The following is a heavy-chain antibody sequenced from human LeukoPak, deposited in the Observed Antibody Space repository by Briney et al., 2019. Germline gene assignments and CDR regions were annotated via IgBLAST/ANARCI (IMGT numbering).Heavy chain of an antibody. CDR1: GCAFTSYG. J-gene: IGHJ4*02. CDR3: ARVDTAMEKRFDY. V-gene: IGHV1-18*01. Sequence: GASVKFSCKAAGCAFTSYGISWVRRAPGQGREGMGWISAYNGNTNYAQKLQGRVTMTTDTSTSTAYMELRSLRSDDTAVYYCARVDTAMEKRFDYWGQGTLVTVSS. D-gene: IGHD5-18*01. CDR2: ISAYNGNT.